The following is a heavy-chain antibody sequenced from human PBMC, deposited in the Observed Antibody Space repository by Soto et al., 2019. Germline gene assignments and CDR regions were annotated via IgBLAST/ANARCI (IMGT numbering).Heavy chain of an antibody. CDR3: ARVGVYAISGDAFDI. CDR2: ISAYNGNT. J-gene: IGHJ3*02. Sequence: QVQLVQSGAEVKKPGASVKVSCKASGYTFTSLGTSWVGQPPGQGLGGMGWISAYNGNTNYAQKLQGRVTMTTDTSTSTAYMELRSLRSDDTAVYYCARVGVYAISGDAFDIWGQGTMVTVSS. CDR1: GYTFTSLG. D-gene: IGHD2-8*01. V-gene: IGHV1-18*01.